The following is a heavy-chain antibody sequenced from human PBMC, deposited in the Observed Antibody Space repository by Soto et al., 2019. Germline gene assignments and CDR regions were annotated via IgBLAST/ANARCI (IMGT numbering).Heavy chain of an antibody. Sequence: QVQLVQSGAEVKKPGSSVKVSCKASGGTFSSYTISWVLQAPGQGLEWMGRIIPILGIANYAQKFQGRVTITADKSTSTAYMELSSLRSEDTAVYYCARDHIVVVTATPNPLDVWGQGTTVTVSS. J-gene: IGHJ6*02. CDR1: GGTFSSYT. D-gene: IGHD2-21*02. V-gene: IGHV1-69*08. CDR2: IIPILGIA. CDR3: ARDHIVVVTATPNPLDV.